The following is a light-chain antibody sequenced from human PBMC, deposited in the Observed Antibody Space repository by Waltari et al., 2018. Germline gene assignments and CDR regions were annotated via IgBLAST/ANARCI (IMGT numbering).Light chain of an antibody. CDR1: QSVLYSSNNKNY. CDR3: QQYYSPPLT. CDR2: WAS. V-gene: IGKV4-1*01. Sequence: DIVMTQSPDSLAVSLGERATINCKSSQSVLYSSNNKNYLAWSQQKPGQPPKLLIYWASTRQSGVPDRFSGSGSGTDFSLTISSLQAEDVAVYYCQQYYSPPLTFGGGTKVEIK. J-gene: IGKJ4*01.